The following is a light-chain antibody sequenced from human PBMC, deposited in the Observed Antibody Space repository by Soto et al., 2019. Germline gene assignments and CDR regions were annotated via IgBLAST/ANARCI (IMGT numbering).Light chain of an antibody. V-gene: IGKV1-5*03. J-gene: IGKJ1*01. Sequence: DLQMTQSPSTLSGSVGAGVTITCRASQTISSWLAWYQQKPGKAHKLLIYKASTLKSGVPSRFSGSGSGTEGTITISSLQPDDCETYDGQHYNSYSEAFGQGTKVDIK. CDR1: QTISSW. CDR2: KAS. CDR3: QHYNSYSEA.